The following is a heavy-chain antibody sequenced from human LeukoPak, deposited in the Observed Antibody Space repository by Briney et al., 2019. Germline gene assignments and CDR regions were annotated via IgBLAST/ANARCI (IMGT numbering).Heavy chain of an antibody. D-gene: IGHD3-3*01. CDR2: IYYSGST. V-gene: IGHV4-31*03. Sequence: SETLSLTCTVSGGSISSGGYYWSWIRQHPGKGLEWIGCIYYSGSTYYNPSLKTRVTISVDTSRNQFSLKLSSVTVADTAVYYCARGYDFRSGSSYGMDVWGQGTTVTVSS. CDR3: ARGYDFRSGSSYGMDV. J-gene: IGHJ6*02. CDR1: GGSISSGGYY.